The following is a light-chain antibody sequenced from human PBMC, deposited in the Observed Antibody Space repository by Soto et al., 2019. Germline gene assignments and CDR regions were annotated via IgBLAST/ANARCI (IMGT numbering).Light chain of an antibody. CDR1: QDISTW. J-gene: IGKJ4*01. Sequence: EIQRTQSPSSVSAYVVDRVTITCRASQDISTWLAWYQQKPGPAPHLLIFSASTLQSGVPPRFSVSGSGTDFTLTITNLQPEDFATDFCQQSHTFVTFGGGTRVE. V-gene: IGKV1-12*01. CDR3: QQSHTFVT. CDR2: SAS.